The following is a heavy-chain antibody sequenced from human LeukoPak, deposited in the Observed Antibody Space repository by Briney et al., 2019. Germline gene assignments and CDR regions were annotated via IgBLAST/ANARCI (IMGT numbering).Heavy chain of an antibody. J-gene: IGHJ4*02. V-gene: IGHV3-30-3*01. CDR2: ISYDGSNK. D-gene: IGHD1-26*01. CDR1: GFTFSSYA. Sequence: GRSLRLSCAASGFTFSSYAMHWVRQAPGKGREWVAVISYDGSNKYYADSVKGRFTISRDNSKNTLYLQMNSLRAEDTAVYCCARDRDDGTGVLRFDYWGQGTPVTVSS. CDR3: ARDRDDGTGVLRFDY.